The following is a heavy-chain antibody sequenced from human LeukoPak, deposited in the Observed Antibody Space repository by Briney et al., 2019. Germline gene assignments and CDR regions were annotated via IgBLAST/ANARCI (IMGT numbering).Heavy chain of an antibody. CDR3: ARAMGMSRLDG. CDR1: GFTFSSYA. D-gene: IGHD3-10*01. Sequence: GGSLRLSCAASGFTFSSYAMSWVRQAPGKGLEWVSAISGSGGSTYYADSVKGRFTISRDNSKNTLYLHMNSLRAADAAVYYCARAMGMSRLDGWGQGTTVTVSS. V-gene: IGHV3-23*01. CDR2: ISGSGGST. J-gene: IGHJ6*02.